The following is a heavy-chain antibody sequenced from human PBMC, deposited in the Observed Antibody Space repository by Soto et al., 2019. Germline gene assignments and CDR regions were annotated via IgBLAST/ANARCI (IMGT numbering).Heavy chain of an antibody. CDR1: GGSISSSSYY. D-gene: IGHD6-13*01. CDR2: IYYSGST. CDR3: ARLGQQLVYYYYYMDV. Sequence: SEALSRTCTVPGGSISSSSYYWGWIRKPPGKGLEWIGSIYYSGSTYYNPSLKSRVTISVDTSKNQFSLKLSSVTAADTAVYYCARLGQQLVYYYYYMDVWGKGTTVTVSS. J-gene: IGHJ6*03. V-gene: IGHV4-39*01.